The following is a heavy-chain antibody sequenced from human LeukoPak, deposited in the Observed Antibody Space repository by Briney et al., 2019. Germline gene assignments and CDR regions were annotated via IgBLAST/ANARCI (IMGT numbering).Heavy chain of an antibody. CDR3: ARVGSGWYDDAFDI. D-gene: IGHD6-19*01. CDR1: GDSVSSNSAA. CDR2: TYYRSKWYN. V-gene: IGHV6-1*01. J-gene: IGHJ3*02. Sequence: PSQTLSLTCAISGDSVSSNSAALNWIRQSPSRGLEWLVRTYYRSKWYNDYAVSVKSRITINPDTSKNQFSLQLNSVTPEDTAVYYCARVGSGWYDDAFDIWGQGTMVTVSS.